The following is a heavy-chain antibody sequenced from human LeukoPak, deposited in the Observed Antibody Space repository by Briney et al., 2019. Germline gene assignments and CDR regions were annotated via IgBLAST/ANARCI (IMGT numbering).Heavy chain of an antibody. CDR3: ARYAAAGTYYYYMDV. Sequence: SVKVSCKASGGTFSSYAISWVRQAPGQGLEWMGGIIPIFGTANYAQKFQGRVTITADESTSTAYMELRSLRSDDTAVYYCARYAAAGTYYYYMDVWGKGTTVTVSS. CDR1: GGTFSSYA. CDR2: IIPIFGTA. D-gene: IGHD6-13*01. V-gene: IGHV1-69*13. J-gene: IGHJ6*03.